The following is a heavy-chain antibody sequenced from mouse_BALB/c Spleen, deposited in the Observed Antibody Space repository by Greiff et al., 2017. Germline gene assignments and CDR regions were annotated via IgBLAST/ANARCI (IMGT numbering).Heavy chain of an antibody. CDR1: GFDFSRYW. D-gene: IGHD1-1*01. V-gene: IGHV4-1*02. J-gene: IGHJ2*01. CDR2: INPDSSTI. CDR3: ARRVIYYYGSSYYFDY. Sequence: EVKLVESGGGLVQPGGSLKLSCAASGFDFSRYWMSWVRQAPGKGLEWIGEINPDSSTINYTPSLKDKFIISRDNAKNTLYLQMSKVRSEDTALYYCARRVIYYYGSSYYFDYWGQGTTLTVSS.